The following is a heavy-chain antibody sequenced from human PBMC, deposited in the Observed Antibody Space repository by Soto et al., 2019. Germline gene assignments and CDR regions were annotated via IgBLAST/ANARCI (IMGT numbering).Heavy chain of an antibody. CDR2: ISGNGGST. J-gene: IGHJ5*02. CDR1: GFTFSTYA. CDR3: AREGSNLNWFDP. Sequence: HLGGSLRLSCAASGFTFSTYAMSWVRQAPGKGLEWVSTISGNGGSTYYADSVKGRFTISRDNSKNTPYLQMNSLRDEDTAVYYCAREGSNLNWFDPWGQGTLVTVPS. D-gene: IGHD4-4*01. V-gene: IGHV3-23*01.